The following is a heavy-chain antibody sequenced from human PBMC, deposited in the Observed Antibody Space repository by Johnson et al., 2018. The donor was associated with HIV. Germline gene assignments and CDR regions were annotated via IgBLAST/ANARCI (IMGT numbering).Heavy chain of an antibody. CDR3: ARDEAYSSSSEI. CDR2: IYSGGST. Sequence: VQLVESGGGLVQPGGSLRLSCAASGFTFSSNYMSWVRQAPGKGLEWVSVIYSGGSTSYADSFMGRFTNSRDKSKNTPYLQINSLRAEDTAVYYCARDEAYSSSSEIWGQGKMVPVSS. CDR1: GFTFSSNY. D-gene: IGHD6-6*01. J-gene: IGHJ3*02. V-gene: IGHV3-66*02.